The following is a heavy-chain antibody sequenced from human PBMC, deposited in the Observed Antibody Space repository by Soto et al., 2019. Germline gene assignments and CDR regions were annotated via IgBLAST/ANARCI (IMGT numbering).Heavy chain of an antibody. CDR1: GYTFTSYA. J-gene: IGHJ4*02. D-gene: IGHD6-19*01. V-gene: IGHV1-3*01. Sequence: QVQVVQSGAEVKKPGASVKVSCKASGYTFTSYAMHWVRLAPGQRLEWMGWINAGNGNTKYSQKFQGRVTITRDTSASTAYMELSSLRSEDTAVYYCARGAEGGSGWFYFFDYWGQGTLVTVSS. CDR2: INAGNGNT. CDR3: ARGAEGGSGWFYFFDY.